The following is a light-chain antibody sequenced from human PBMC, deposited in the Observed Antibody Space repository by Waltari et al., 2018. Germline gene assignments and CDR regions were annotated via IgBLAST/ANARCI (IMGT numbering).Light chain of an antibody. J-gene: IGLJ2*01. Sequence: SYELSQPPSVSVSPGQTASITCSGDTLGDKYSYWYQQRPGQSPVLVISQDSQRPSAIPERFSGSNSGNTATLTISGTQAMDEADYYCQAWDSSTVVFGGGTKLAVL. CDR1: TLGDKY. CDR2: QDS. CDR3: QAWDSSTVV. V-gene: IGLV3-1*01.